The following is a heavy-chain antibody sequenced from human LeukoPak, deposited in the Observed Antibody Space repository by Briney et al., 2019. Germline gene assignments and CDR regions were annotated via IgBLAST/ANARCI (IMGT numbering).Heavy chain of an antibody. CDR2: IYPDDSDV. D-gene: IGHD7-27*01. J-gene: IGHJ4*02. CDR1: GYIFNDYW. V-gene: IGHV5-51*01. CDR3: ARPHGRNWAFFFDY. Sequence: GESLKISCKGSGYIFNDYWIGWVRQMPGKGLEWMGIIYPDDSDVRYSPSFQGQVTISADKSIDTAYLQWSSLKASDTAMYFCARPHGRNWAFFFDYWGQGTLITVSS.